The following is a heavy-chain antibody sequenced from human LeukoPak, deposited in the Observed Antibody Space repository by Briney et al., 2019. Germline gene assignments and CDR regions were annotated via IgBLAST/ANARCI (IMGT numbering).Heavy chain of an antibody. D-gene: IGHD4-17*01. V-gene: IGHV1-8*03. CDR3: ARGLGDGDVFDY. CDR1: GYTFTSYD. J-gene: IGHJ4*02. CDR2: MNPNSGNT. Sequence: GASVKVSCKASGYTFTSYDINWVRQATGQGLEWMGWMNPNSGNTGYAQKFPGRVTITRNTSISTAYMELSSLRSEDTAVYYCARGLGDGDVFDYWGQGTLVTVSS.